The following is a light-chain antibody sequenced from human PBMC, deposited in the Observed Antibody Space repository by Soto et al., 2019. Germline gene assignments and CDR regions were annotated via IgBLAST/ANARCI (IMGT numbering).Light chain of an antibody. CDR2: DAS. CDR3: QEHASI. CDR1: QNLGDGR. J-gene: IGKJ5*01. Sequence: LLTQSPGPLSLSPGERATLSCRANQNLGDGRLAWYQQKPGQPPTLLIYDASTRATGIPDRFSGSGSGTDFTLTISRLEPEDFAVYYCQEHASIFGQGTRLEIK. V-gene: IGKV3-20*01.